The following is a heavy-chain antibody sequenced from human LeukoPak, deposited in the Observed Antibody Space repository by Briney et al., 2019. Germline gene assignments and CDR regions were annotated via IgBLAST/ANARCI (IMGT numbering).Heavy chain of an antibody. J-gene: IGHJ4*02. CDR1: GYTFTGYY. Sequence: ASLRVSCKASGYTFTGYYIHCVRQAPGQGLEWMGWINPNSGGTNYAQKFQGRVTMTRDTSISTAYMELSRLRSDDTAVYYCARDRSDMGFDYWGQGTVVSVS. CDR3: ARDRSDMGFDY. CDR2: INPNSGGT. D-gene: IGHD2-15*01. V-gene: IGHV1-2*02.